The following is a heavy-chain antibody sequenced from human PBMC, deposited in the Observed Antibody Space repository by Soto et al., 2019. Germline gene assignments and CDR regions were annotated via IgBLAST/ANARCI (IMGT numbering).Heavy chain of an antibody. J-gene: IGHJ4*02. CDR1: GGSITSSHF. CDR2: IYYSGST. V-gene: IGHV4-39*01. Sequence: PSETLSLTCTVAGGSITSSHFWGWLRQTPGKGLEWIGSIYYSGSTYYNPSLKSRVTISLETSKNQFSLNLNSVTAADTAVYYCARHSAVAGELEYWGQGTQVTVSS. CDR3: ARHSAVAGELEY. D-gene: IGHD6-19*01.